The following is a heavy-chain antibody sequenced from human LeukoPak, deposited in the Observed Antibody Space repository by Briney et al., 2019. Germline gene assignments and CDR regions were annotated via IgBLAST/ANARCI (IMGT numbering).Heavy chain of an antibody. CDR3: AKEGTVTTGYYYYCYMDV. CDR1: GFTFSSYG. CDR2: ISYDGSNK. Sequence: GGSLRLSCAASGFTFSSYGMHWVRQAPGKGLEWVAVISYDGSNKYYADSVKGRFTISRDNSKNTLYLQMNSLRAEDTAVYYCAKEGTVTTGYYYYCYMDVWGKGTTVTVSS. D-gene: IGHD4-17*01. J-gene: IGHJ6*03. V-gene: IGHV3-30*18.